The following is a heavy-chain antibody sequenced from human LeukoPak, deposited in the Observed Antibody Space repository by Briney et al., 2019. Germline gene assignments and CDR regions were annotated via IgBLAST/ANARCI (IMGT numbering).Heavy chain of an antibody. CDR2: ISYDGSNK. V-gene: IGHV3-30-3*01. D-gene: IGHD3-22*01. Sequence: GGSLRLSCAASGFTFSSYAMHWVRQAPGKGLEWVAVISYDGSNKYYADSVKGRFTVSRGNSKNTLCLQMNSLRAEDTAVYYCATGYDSSGYYYDYWGQGTLVTGSS. J-gene: IGHJ4*02. CDR3: ATGYDSSGYYYDY. CDR1: GFTFSSYA.